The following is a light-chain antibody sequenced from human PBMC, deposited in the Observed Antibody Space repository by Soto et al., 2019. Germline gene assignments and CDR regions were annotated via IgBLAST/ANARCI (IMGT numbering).Light chain of an antibody. CDR1: SSDVGAYNY. Sequence: QSVLTQPASVSGSPGQSITISCTGTSSDVGAYNYVSWYQQHPGKAPQLMIYDVSIRPSGISYRFSGSKSGNTASLTISGLQAEDEADYYCSSYTTSSSYVFGTGTKVTVL. CDR2: DVS. J-gene: IGLJ1*01. CDR3: SSYTTSSSYV. V-gene: IGLV2-14*03.